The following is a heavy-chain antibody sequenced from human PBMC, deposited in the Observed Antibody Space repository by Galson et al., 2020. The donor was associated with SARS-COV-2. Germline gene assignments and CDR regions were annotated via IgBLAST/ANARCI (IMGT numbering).Heavy chain of an antibody. V-gene: IGHV4-34*01. CDR2: INHSGST. D-gene: IGHD2-15*01. CDR3: ARGLVVAATFWYYYCYGMYV. CDR1: GGSFSGYY. J-gene: IGHJ6*02. Sequence: SETLSLTCAVYGGSFSGYYWSWIRQPPGKGLEWIGEINHSGSTNYNPSLKSRVTISVDTSKNQFSLKLSSVTAADTAVYYCARGLVVAATFWYYYCYGMYVWGQGTTLTVSS.